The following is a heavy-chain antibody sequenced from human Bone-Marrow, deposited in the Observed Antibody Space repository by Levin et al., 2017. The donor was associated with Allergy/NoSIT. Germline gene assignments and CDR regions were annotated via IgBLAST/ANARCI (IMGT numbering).Heavy chain of an antibody. V-gene: IGHV3-23*01. CDR3: ANLFPYYSTFAM. Sequence: GGSLRLSCTTSGFTFNKFAMSWVRQAPGKGLEWVSAISGTADTTDYSDSVKGRFTISRDNSKNTLYLQMGGLRAEDTAVYYCANLFPYYSTFAMGGQGTLVTVSS. J-gene: IGHJ4*02. D-gene: IGHD4-11*01. CDR1: GFTFNKFA. CDR2: ISGTADTT.